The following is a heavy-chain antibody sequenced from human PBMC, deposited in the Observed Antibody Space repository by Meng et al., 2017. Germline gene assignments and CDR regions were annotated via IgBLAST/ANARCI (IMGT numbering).Heavy chain of an antibody. Sequence: VPGVGAGGGIVKPGGSLQLSCAASGCTCSSYSMNGGRQAPGKGLEWVSSISSSSSYIYYADSVKGRFTISRDNAKNSLYLQMNSLRAEDTAVYYCARDKQTDYWGQGTLVTVSS. CDR3: ARDKQTDY. V-gene: IGHV3-21*01. CDR2: ISSSSSYI. J-gene: IGHJ4*02. CDR1: GCTCSSYS.